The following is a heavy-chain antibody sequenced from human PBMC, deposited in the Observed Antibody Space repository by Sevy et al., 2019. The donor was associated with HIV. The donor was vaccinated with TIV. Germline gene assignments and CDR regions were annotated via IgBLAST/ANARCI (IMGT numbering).Heavy chain of an antibody. D-gene: IGHD3-10*01. J-gene: IGHJ3*02. CDR3: VRDYYGSGAIHAFDI. CDR1: GASISSYY. CDR2: IYYSGST. V-gene: IGHV4-59*01. Sequence: SETLSLTCSVSGASISSYYWSWIRQPPGKGLEWIGYIYYSGSTNYNPSLKSRVTISVDTSKNQFSLKLSSVTAADTAVYYCVRDYYGSGAIHAFDICGQGTMVTVSS.